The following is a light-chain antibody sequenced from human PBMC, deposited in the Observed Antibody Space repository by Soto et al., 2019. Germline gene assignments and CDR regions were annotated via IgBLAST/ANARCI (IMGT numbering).Light chain of an antibody. Sequence: DIVMTQSPATLSVSPGDRATLSCRASQSISSSLAWYQQKPGQAPRLLIYGASTRATGIPARFSGSGSGTELTLTISSLQSEDFAVYYCQQYNNGPTYTFGQGTKLEIK. J-gene: IGKJ2*01. V-gene: IGKV3-15*01. CDR3: QQYNNGPTYT. CDR2: GAS. CDR1: QSISSS.